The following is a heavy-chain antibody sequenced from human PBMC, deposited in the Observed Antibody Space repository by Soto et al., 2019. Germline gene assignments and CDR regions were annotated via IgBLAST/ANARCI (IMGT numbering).Heavy chain of an antibody. CDR1: GGTFYTYT. V-gene: IGHV1-69*13. Sequence: SVKVSCKASGGTFYTYTFSWVRQAPGQGLEWMGSITPIYPTTNYAEKFQGKLTVTADGSTNTAYMELNSLTSEDTAVYYCARIPRYSLPTSDDLDSWGQGTLVTVSS. J-gene: IGHJ4*02. D-gene: IGHD5-18*01. CDR2: ITPIYPTT. CDR3: ARIPRYSLPTSDDLDS.